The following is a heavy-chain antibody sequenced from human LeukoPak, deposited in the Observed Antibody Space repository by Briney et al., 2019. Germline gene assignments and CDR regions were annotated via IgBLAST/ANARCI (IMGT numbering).Heavy chain of an antibody. V-gene: IGHV3-23*01. J-gene: IGHJ1*01. D-gene: IGHD4-17*01. CDR1: GFTFSSYA. Sequence: GGSLRLSCAASGFTFSSYAMSWVRQAPGKGLEWVSAISGSGGSTYYADSVKGRFTISRDNSKNTLYLQMNSLRDEDTAIYYXXXXXXXFGDSVTQHWGQGTLVTVSS. CDR2: ISGSGGST. CDR3: XXXXXXFGDSVTQH.